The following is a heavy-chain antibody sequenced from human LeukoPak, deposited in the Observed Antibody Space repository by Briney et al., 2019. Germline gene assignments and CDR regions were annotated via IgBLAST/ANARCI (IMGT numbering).Heavy chain of an antibody. D-gene: IGHD1-26*01. J-gene: IGHJ6*03. CDR3: ARHVKWELLQWRTYYMDV. V-gene: IGHV4-39*01. CDR2: IYYSGST. Sequence: SETLSLTCTVSGGSISSSSYYWGWIRQPPGKGLEWIGSIYYSGSTYYNPSLKSRVTISVDTSKNQFSLKLSSVTAADTAVYYCARHVKWELLQWRTYYMDVWGKGTTVTVSS. CDR1: GGSISSSSYY.